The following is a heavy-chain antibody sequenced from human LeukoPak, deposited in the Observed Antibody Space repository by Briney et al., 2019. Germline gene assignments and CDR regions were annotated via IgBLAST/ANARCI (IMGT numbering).Heavy chain of an antibody. CDR1: GFTFSNAW. V-gene: IGHV4-59*01. CDR3: ARDSNGSGRHGMDV. CDR2: IYYSGST. D-gene: IGHD3-10*01. Sequence: GSLRLSCAASGFTFSNAWMSWVRQAPGKGLEWLGYIYYSGSTNYNPSLKSRVTISVDTSKNQFSLKLSSVTAADTAVYYCARDSNGSGRHGMDVWGKGTTVTVSS. J-gene: IGHJ6*04.